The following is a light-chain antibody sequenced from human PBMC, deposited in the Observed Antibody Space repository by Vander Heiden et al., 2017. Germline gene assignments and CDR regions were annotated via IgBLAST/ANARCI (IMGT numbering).Light chain of an antibody. J-gene: IGKJ1*01. V-gene: IGKV3-15*01. CDR1: QSISST. CDR3: QQYNNGPPWT. Sequence: EIVMTQSPATLSVSPGERATLSCRASQSISSTLAWYQQKPGQAPRLLIYGTSTRATGIPARFSGSGSGTEFTLTISSRQSEDFAVYYCQQYNNGPPWTFGQGTKVEMK. CDR2: GTS.